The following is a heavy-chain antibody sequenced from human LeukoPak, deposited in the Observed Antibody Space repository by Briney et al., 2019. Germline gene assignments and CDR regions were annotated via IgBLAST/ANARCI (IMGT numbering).Heavy chain of an antibody. CDR2: IYSGGST. J-gene: IGHJ4*02. V-gene: IGHV3-66*01. CDR1: GFTVSSNY. D-gene: IGHD3-3*01. CDR3: ATIFGVVRGVY. Sequence: GGSLRLSCAASGFTVSSNYMSWVRQAPGKGLEWVSVIYSGGSTYYADSVKGRFTISRDNSKNTLYLQMNSLRAEDTAVYYCATIFGVVRGVYWGQGTLVTVSS.